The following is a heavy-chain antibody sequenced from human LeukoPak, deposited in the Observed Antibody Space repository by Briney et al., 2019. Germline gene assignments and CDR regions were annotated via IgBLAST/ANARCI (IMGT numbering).Heavy chain of an antibody. CDR3: EGAWS. Sequence: GGSLRLSSAAPGFTFCTYLMNWVPQTPGERLEWVVSINQDGSKKNYVDSVKGRFTISRDNAKDSLYLQMNSLRAEDTAVYYCEGAWSWGQGTLVTVSS. D-gene: IGHD6-19*01. J-gene: IGHJ5*02. CDR2: INQDGSKK. V-gene: IGHV3-7*01. CDR1: GFTFCTYL.